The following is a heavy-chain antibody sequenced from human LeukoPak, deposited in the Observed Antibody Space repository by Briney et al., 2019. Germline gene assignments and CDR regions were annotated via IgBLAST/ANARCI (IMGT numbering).Heavy chain of an antibody. J-gene: IGHJ6*02. Sequence: SETLSLTCAVYGGSFSGYYWSWIRQPPGKGLEWIGYIYYSGSTNYNPSLKSRVTISVDTSKNQFSLKLSSVTAADTAVYYCAVYGNYYGMDVWGQGTTVTVSS. V-gene: IGHV4-59*01. CDR3: AVYGNYYGMDV. CDR2: IYYSGST. D-gene: IGHD2-8*01. CDR1: GGSFSGYY.